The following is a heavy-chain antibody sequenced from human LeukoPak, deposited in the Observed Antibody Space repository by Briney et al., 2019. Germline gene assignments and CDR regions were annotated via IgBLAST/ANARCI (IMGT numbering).Heavy chain of an antibody. CDR1: GDSTSTYF. CDR2: FYYTGTT. V-gene: IGHV4-59*01. Sequence: PSETLSLTCTISGDSTSTYFWSWIRQPPGKGLEWIGYFYYTGTTNYNPSLKSRVTISVDTSKNQFSLKVNSVTAADTGVYYCASKSTDHGELRFDYWGQGTLVTVSS. D-gene: IGHD4-17*01. CDR3: ASKSTDHGELRFDY. J-gene: IGHJ4*02.